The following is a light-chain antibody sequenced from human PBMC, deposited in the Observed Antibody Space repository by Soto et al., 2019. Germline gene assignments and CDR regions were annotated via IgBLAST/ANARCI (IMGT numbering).Light chain of an antibody. Sequence: DILMTQSPDSLAVSLGERATINCKSSQSVLYSSNNKNYLAWYQQKPGQPPKLLIYWASTRESGVPDRFSGSGSGTDFTLTISSLQAEDVAVYYCQQYYSTPITFGQGTRLE. J-gene: IGKJ5*01. CDR3: QQYYSTPIT. V-gene: IGKV4-1*01. CDR2: WAS. CDR1: QSVLYSSNNKNY.